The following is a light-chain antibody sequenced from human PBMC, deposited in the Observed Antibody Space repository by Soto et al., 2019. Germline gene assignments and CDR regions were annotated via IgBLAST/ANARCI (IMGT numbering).Light chain of an antibody. CDR2: DVS. V-gene: IGLV2-8*01. J-gene: IGLJ1*01. Sequence: QSVLTQPPSASGSPGQSVTISCTGTSSDVGGYDFVAWHQQHPGKAPRLMIYDVSKRPSGVPDRFSGSKSGYTASLTVSGLQAEDEAEYFCFSFTTTSTHVFGTGTKVTVL. CDR3: FSFTTTSTHV. CDR1: SSDVGGYDF.